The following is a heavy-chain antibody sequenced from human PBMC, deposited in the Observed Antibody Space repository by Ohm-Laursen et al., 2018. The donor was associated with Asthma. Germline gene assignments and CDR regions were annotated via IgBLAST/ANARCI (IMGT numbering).Heavy chain of an antibody. D-gene: IGHD6-6*01. CDR1: GFTFSSYG. V-gene: IGHV3-30*03. CDR2: ISFPGYNQ. J-gene: IGHJ4*02. CDR3: ARDFYTSSPHPKSFGL. Sequence: SLRLSCAASGFTFSSYGMHWVRQAPGKGLELVAIISFPGYNQYYTDSVRGRFTISRDNSRSTLYLQMNSLRPEDTAVYYFARDFYTSSPHPKSFGLWGQGTLVSVSS.